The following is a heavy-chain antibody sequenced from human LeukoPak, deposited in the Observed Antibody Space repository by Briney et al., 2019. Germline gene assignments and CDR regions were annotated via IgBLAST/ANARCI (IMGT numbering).Heavy chain of an antibody. J-gene: IGHJ4*02. CDR1: GGSISSYY. V-gene: IGHV4-59*08. Sequence: SETLSLTCTVSGGSISSYYWSWIRQPPGKGLEWIGYIYYSGSTYYNPSLKSRVTISVDTSKNQFSLKLSSVTAADTAVYYCARGYDYVWGSYRSSYFDYWGQGTLVTVSS. D-gene: IGHD3-16*02. CDR2: IYYSGST. CDR3: ARGYDYVWGSYRSSYFDY.